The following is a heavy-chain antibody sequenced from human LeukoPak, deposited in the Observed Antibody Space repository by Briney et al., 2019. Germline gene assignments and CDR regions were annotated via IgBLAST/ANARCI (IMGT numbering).Heavy chain of an antibody. D-gene: IGHD6-19*01. CDR3: ARLFGSGWYSGYFQH. J-gene: IGHJ1*01. Sequence: SETLSLTCTVSGGSISSTSYYWGWIRQPPGKGLEWIGSIYYSGSTNYNPSLKSRVTISVDTSKNQFSLKLSSVTAADTAVYYCARLFGSGWYSGYFQHWGQGTLVTVSS. V-gene: IGHV4-39*07. CDR1: GGSISSTSYY. CDR2: IYYSGST.